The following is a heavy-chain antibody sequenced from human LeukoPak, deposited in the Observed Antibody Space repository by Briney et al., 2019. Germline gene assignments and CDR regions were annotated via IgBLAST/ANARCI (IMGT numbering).Heavy chain of an antibody. CDR2: INPNSGGT. J-gene: IGHJ4*02. CDR3: ARAAVYDYVFRFDY. D-gene: IGHD3-16*01. CDR1: GYTFTGYY. V-gene: IGHV1-2*02. Sequence: ASVKVSCKASGYTFTGYYMNWVRQAPGQGLEWMGWINPNSGGTNYAQKFQGRVTMTRDTSISTAYMELRRLRSDDTAVYYCARAAVYDYVFRFDYWGQGTLVTVSS.